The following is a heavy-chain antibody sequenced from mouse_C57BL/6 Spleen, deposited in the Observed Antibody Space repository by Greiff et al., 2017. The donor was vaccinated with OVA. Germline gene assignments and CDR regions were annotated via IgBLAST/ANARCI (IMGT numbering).Heavy chain of an antibody. Sequence: QVQLQQSGAKLVRPGSSVKLSCKASGYTFTSYWMDWVKQRPGQGLEWIGNIYPSDSETHYNQKFKDKATLTVDKSSSTAYMQLSSLTSEDSAVYFCARQGYGSSYEGYYFDYWGQGTTLTVSS. CDR2: IYPSDSET. CDR3: ARQGYGSSYEGYYFDY. V-gene: IGHV1-61*01. CDR1: GYTFTSYW. D-gene: IGHD1-1*01. J-gene: IGHJ2*01.